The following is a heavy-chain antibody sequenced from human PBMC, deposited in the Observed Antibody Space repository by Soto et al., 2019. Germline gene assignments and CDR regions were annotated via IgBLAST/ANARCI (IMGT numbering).Heavy chain of an antibody. J-gene: IGHJ4*02. CDR3: ARDPPPPDY. V-gene: IGHV1-18*01. CDR1: GYTFASYA. Sequence: QVQLVQSGAEVKKPGASVKDSCKASGYTFASYAISWMRQAPGQGLEWMGWISAYDGNTNYAQKPQGRATMPTDKSTSTAYRELRSLGSDDTAVYYCARDPPPPDYWGQGTLVTVSS. CDR2: ISAYDGNT.